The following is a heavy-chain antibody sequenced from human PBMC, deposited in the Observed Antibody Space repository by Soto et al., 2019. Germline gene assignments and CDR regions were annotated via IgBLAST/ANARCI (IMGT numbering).Heavy chain of an antibody. CDR2: INHSGSA. CDR3: ARGLISGSHYSGGWYYFDS. J-gene: IGHJ4*02. V-gene: IGHV4-34*01. Sequence: PSETLSLTCIVSDGSISGYIWTWIRQTPGKGLQWIGQINHSGSANYNPSLKSRVTISVHTSNSQFSLELSSVTAADTAVYYCARGLISGSHYSGGWYYFDSWGQGTQVTVSS. CDR1: DGSISGYI. D-gene: IGHD1-26*01.